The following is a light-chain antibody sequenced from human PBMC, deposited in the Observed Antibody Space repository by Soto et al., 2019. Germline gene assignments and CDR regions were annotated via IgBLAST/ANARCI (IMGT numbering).Light chain of an antibody. J-gene: IGKJ2*01. CDR1: QGISSS. Sequence: DIQLTQSPSFLSASVGDRVTITSRASQGISSSLAWYQQKPGQAPKLLIYAASTLQSGVPSRFSGSGSGTEFTLTSRSLQPEEFATYYCQQRNSYSLMYTFGQGTKLEIK. CDR2: AAS. V-gene: IGKV1-9*01. CDR3: QQRNSYSLMYT.